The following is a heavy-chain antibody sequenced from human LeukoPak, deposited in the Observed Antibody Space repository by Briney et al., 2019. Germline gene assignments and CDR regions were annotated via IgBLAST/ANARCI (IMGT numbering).Heavy chain of an antibody. CDR2: ISSSSSTI. J-gene: IGHJ4*02. CDR1: GFTFSSYS. V-gene: IGHV3-48*01. Sequence: SGGSLRLSCAASGFTFSSYSMNWVRQAPGKGLEWVSYISSSSSTIYYADSVKGRFTISRDNSKNTLYLQMNSLRAEDTAVYYCANEGYCSSTSCYSFDYWGQGTLVTVSS. CDR3: ANEGYCSSTSCYSFDY. D-gene: IGHD2-2*01.